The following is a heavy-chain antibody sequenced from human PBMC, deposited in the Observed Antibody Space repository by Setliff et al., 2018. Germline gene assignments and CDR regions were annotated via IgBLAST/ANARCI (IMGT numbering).Heavy chain of an antibody. CDR3: ARRRYYDSSGYYYFDY. CDR1: GYRFSSYW. V-gene: IGHV5-51*01. J-gene: IGHJ4*02. Sequence: PGESLKISCKGSGYRFSSYWIGWVRQMPGKGLEWMGIIYPGDSDTRYSPSFQGQVTISADKSISTAYLQWSSLKASDTAMYYCARRRYYDSSGYYYFDYWGQGTLVTVSS. D-gene: IGHD3-22*01. CDR2: IYPGDSDT.